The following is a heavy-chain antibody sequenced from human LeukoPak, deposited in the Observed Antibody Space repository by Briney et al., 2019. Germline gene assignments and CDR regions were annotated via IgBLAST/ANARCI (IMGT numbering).Heavy chain of an antibody. J-gene: IGHJ4*02. V-gene: IGHV3-23*01. CDR2: ISGSGGDA. Sequence: GGSLRRSCAASGFTFSNYAMSWVRQAPGKGLEWVSTISGSGGDAYYADSVRGRFTISRDNSRSTLFLQMNSLRAEDTAVYYCAVRGGRLDYWGQGTLVTVSS. D-gene: IGHD3-10*02. CDR1: GFTFSNYA. CDR3: AVRGGRLDY.